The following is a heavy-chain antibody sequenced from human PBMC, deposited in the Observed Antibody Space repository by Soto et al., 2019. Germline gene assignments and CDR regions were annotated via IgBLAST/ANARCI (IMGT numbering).Heavy chain of an antibody. CDR3: ASKLGRDYYYGMDV. J-gene: IGHJ6*02. V-gene: IGHV1-69*13. D-gene: IGHD1-26*01. Sequence: ASVKVSCKASGGTFSSYAISWVRQAPGQGLEWMGGIIPIFGTANYAQKFQGRVTITADESTSTAYMELSSLRSEDTAVYYCASKLGRDYYYGMDVWGQGTTVTVSS. CDR2: IIPIFGTA. CDR1: GGTFSSYA.